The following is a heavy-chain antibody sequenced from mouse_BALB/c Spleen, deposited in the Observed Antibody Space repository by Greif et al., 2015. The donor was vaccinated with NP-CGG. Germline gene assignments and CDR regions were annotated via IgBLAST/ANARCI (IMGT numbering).Heavy chain of an antibody. CDR1: GFNIKDYY. CDR2: IDPENGNT. J-gene: IGHJ1*01. Sequence: EVQLQQSGAELVRPGALVKLSCKASGFNIKDYYMHWVKQRPEQGLEWIGWIDPENGNTIYDPKFQGKASITADTSSNTAYLQLSSLTSEDTAVYYCARITTVVDYWYFDVWGAGTTVTVSS. V-gene: IGHV14-1*02. CDR3: ARITTVVDYWYFDV. D-gene: IGHD1-1*01.